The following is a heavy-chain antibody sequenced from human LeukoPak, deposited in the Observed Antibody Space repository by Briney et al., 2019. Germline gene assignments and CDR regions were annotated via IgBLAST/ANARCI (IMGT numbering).Heavy chain of an antibody. CDR2: INLNSGGT. CDR3: ARDRAGGGFDY. V-gene: IGHV1-2*02. CDR1: GYTFTGYY. D-gene: IGHD6-13*01. J-gene: IGHJ4*02. Sequence: ASVKVSCKASGYTFTGYYMHWVRQAPGQGLEWMGWINLNSGGTNYAQKFQGRVTMTRDTSISTAYMELSRLRSDDTAVYYCARDRAGGGFDYWGQGTLVTVSS.